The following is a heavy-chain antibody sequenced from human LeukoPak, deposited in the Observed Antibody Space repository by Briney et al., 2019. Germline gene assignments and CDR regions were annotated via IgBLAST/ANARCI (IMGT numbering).Heavy chain of an antibody. Sequence: GGSLRLSCAASGFTFSSYSMNWVRQAPGKGLEWVSSISSSSSYIYYADSVKGRFTISRDNAKNSLYLQMNSLRAEDTAAYYCARDQRLVHDYRGQGTLVTVSS. V-gene: IGHV3-21*01. CDR2: ISSSSSYI. CDR3: ARDQRLVHDY. D-gene: IGHD6-19*01. CDR1: GFTFSSYS. J-gene: IGHJ4*02.